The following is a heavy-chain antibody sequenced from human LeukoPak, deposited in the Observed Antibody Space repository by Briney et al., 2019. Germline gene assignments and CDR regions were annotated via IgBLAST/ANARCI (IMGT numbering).Heavy chain of an antibody. V-gene: IGHV1-2*02. CDR2: INPNSGGT. Sequence: EASVKVSCKASGYAFTGYYMHWVRQAPGQGLEWMGWINPNSGGTNYAQKFQGRVTMTRDTSISTAYMELSRLRSDDTAVYYCASSIVVVPAALDPWGQGTLVTVSS. CDR1: GYAFTGYY. D-gene: IGHD2-2*01. J-gene: IGHJ5*02. CDR3: ASSIVVVPAALDP.